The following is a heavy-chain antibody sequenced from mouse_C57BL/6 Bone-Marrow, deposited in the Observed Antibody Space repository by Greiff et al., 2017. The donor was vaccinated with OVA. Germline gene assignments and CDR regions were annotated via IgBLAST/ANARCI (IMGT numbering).Heavy chain of an antibody. V-gene: IGHV14-1*01. D-gene: IGHD1-1*01. CDR1: GFNIKDYY. CDR3: TTYYGSSYVWFAY. Sequence: VQLQQSGAELVRPGASVTLSCTASGFNIKDYYMHWVKQRPEQGLEWIGRIDPEDGDTEYAPKFQGKATMTADTSSNTAYLQLSSLTSEDTAVYYCTTYYGSSYVWFAYWGQGTLVTVSA. J-gene: IGHJ3*01. CDR2: IDPEDGDT.